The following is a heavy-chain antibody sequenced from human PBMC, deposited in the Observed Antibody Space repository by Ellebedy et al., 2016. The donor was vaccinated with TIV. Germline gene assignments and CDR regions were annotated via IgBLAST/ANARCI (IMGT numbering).Heavy chain of an antibody. CDR3: ARTPITMIVVGFDV. J-gene: IGHJ3*01. Sequence: AASVKVSCKASGYTFTAYYIHWVRQAPGQGLEWLGWINTRNNGTNYAQKFEGRVTMTRDTSTSTAYMDLSRLASDDSAVYYCARTPITMIVVGFDVWGQGSMVTVSS. CDR2: INTRNNGT. V-gene: IGHV1-2*02. CDR1: GYTFTAYY. D-gene: IGHD3-22*01.